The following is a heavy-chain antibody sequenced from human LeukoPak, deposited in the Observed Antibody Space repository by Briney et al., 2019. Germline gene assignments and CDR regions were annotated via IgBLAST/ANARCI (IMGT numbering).Heavy chain of an antibody. J-gene: IGHJ6*03. CDR2: ISGSGGST. V-gene: IGHV3-23*01. D-gene: IGHD3-10*01. CDR1: GFTLSSYD. CDR3: AKDLGSYSYYFDV. Sequence: AGGSLRLYCAASGFTLSSYDMSWVRQAPGKGGEWVSAISGSGGSTYYEDSGKGRFTIDRDNSKNKMYMKMDRHRAEDTAVYYCAKDLGSYSYYFDVWGKGTTVTVSS.